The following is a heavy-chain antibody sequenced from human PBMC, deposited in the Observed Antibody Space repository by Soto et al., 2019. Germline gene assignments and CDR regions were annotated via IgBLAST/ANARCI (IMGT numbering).Heavy chain of an antibody. CDR2: IYYSGST. CDR3: ARDRMVRGVSSRGFDY. Sequence: QVQLQESGPGLVKPSQTLSLTCTVSGGSISSGGYYWSWIRQHPGKGLEWLGYIYYSGSTYYNPSHKRRVSKSEDTSKNQFYLKLSSVTAADTAVYYCARDRMVRGVSSRGFDYWGQGTLVTVSS. D-gene: IGHD3-10*01. V-gene: IGHV4-31*03. CDR1: GGSISSGGYY. J-gene: IGHJ4*02.